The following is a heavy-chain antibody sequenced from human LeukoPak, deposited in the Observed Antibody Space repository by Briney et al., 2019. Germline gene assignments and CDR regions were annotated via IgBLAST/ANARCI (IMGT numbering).Heavy chain of an antibody. D-gene: IGHD2-15*01. V-gene: IGHV4-31*03. J-gene: IGHJ3*02. CDR3: ARDSAVVVGTRLFDI. CDR2: MYYSGST. Sequence: SDPLSLTCTVSSGSINSGGSYWSWIRKHPAKVLEWLEFMYYSGSTYYSPSLKSRVTISVDTSKNQFSLKLSSVTAADTAVYYCARDSAVVVGTRLFDIWGQGTMVTVSS. CDR1: SGSINSGGSY.